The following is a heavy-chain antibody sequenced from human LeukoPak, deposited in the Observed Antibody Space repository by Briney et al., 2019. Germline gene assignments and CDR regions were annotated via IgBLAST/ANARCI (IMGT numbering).Heavy chain of an antibody. J-gene: IGHJ3*02. CDR2: INPNSGGT. CDR3: ARATAFLLWFGELMGAFDI. CDR1: GHTFTAYY. Sequence: ASVKVSCKAPGHTFTAYYMHWVRQAPGQGLEWMGWINPNSGGTNYAQKFQGRVTMTRDTSISTAYMELSRLRSDDTAVYYCARATAFLLWFGELMGAFDIWGQGTMVTVSS. V-gene: IGHV1-2*02. D-gene: IGHD3-10*01.